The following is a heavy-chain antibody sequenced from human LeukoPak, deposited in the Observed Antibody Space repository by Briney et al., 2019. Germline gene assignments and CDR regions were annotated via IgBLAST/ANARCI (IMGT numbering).Heavy chain of an antibody. D-gene: IGHD3-10*01. CDR1: GYRFTTYW. Sequence: GESLKISCKGSGYRFTTYWIGWVRQTPGKGLEWMGIIYPGDSDSRYNPSFQGQVTISADESINTAYLQWSSLKASDTAMYYCTRVFGSGSLDYWGQGTLVTVSS. J-gene: IGHJ4*02. V-gene: IGHV5-51*01. CDR2: IYPGDSDS. CDR3: TRVFGSGSLDY.